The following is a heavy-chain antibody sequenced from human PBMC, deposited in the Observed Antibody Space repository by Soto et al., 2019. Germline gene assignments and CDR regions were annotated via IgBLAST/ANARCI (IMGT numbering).Heavy chain of an antibody. CDR1: GYRFTSYY. CDR2: LYPGDSDA. Sequence: GESLKISCEASGYRFTSYYIEWVRQRSGRGLEWMGVLYPGDSDARYSPSFQGHVPISADKSITTAYSQWISLKASDSAMYYWATPKGNWYSAMDVCGQGTTVTVSS. J-gene: IGHJ6*02. CDR3: ATPKGNWYSAMDV. V-gene: IGHV5-51*01. D-gene: IGHD6-13*01.